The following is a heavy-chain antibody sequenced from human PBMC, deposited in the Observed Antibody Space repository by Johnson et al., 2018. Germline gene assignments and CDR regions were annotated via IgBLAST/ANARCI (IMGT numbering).Heavy chain of an antibody. CDR1: GFTFDDYA. V-gene: IGHV3-9*01. CDR2: ISWNSGSI. D-gene: IGHD6-19*01. CDR3: AKDNSSGWPYYYGMDV. J-gene: IGHJ6*02. Sequence: VQLVQSGGGLVKPGGSLRLSCAASGFTFDDYAMHWVRQAPGKGLEWVSGISWNSGSIGYADSVKGRFTISRDNAKNSLYLQMNSLRVEDTALYYCAKDNSSGWPYYYGMDVWGQGTTVTVSS.